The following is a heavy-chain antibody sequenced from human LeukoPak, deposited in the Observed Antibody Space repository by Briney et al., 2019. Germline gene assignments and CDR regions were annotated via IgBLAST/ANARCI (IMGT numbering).Heavy chain of an antibody. CDR3: AKPPEVGATVGYFDY. J-gene: IGHJ4*02. D-gene: IGHD1-26*01. Sequence: GGSLRLSCAASGFTFRSYGMHWVRQAPGKGLEWLAVIWYDGSNIYYGDPVKGRFAISRDNSKNTLYLQMNSLRAEDTAVYYCAKPPEVGATVGYFDYWGQGTLVTVSS. CDR1: GFTFRSYG. V-gene: IGHV3-30*02. CDR2: IWYDGSNI.